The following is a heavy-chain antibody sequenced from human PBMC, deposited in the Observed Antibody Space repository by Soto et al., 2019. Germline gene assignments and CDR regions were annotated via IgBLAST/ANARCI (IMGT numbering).Heavy chain of an antibody. CDR3: ARGYCISTSCPDAFDI. Sequence: SETLSLTCTVSGGSISSGGYYWSWIRQHPGKGLEWIGYIYYSGSTYYKPSLKSRVTISVDTSKNQFSLKLSSVTAAGTAVYYCARGYCISTSCPDAFDIWGQGTMVTVS. D-gene: IGHD2-2*01. J-gene: IGHJ3*02. V-gene: IGHV4-31*03. CDR1: GGSISSGGYY. CDR2: IYYSGST.